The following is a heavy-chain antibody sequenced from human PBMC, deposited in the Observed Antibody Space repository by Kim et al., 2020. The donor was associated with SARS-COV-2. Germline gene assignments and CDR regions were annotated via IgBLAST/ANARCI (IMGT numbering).Heavy chain of an antibody. J-gene: IGHJ6*02. CDR3: ATASTSAVADYYYYGMDV. CDR1: GYTLTELS. Sequence: ASVKVSCQVSGYTLTELSMHWVRQAPGKGLEWMGGFDPEDGETIYAQKFQGRVTMTEDTSTDTAYMELSSLRSEDTAVYYCATASTSAVADYYYYGMDVWGQGTTVTVSS. V-gene: IGHV1-24*01. D-gene: IGHD6-19*01. CDR2: FDPEDGET.